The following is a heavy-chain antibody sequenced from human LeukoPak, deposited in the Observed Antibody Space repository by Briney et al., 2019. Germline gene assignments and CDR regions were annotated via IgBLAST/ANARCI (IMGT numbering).Heavy chain of an antibody. D-gene: IGHD3-10*01. J-gene: IGHJ6*03. V-gene: IGHV4-34*01. CDR1: GGSFSGYY. CDR2: INHSGST. Sequence: SETLSLTCAVYGGSFSGYYWSWIRQPPGKGLEWIGEINHSGSTNYNPSLKSRVTISVDTSKNQFSLKLSSVTAADTAVYYCARVEEGYGAGRRENYYYYYMDVWGKGTTVTISS. CDR3: ARVEEGYGAGRRENYYYYYMDV.